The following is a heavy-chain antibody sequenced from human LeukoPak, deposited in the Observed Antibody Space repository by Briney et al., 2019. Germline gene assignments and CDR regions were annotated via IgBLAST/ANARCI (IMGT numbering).Heavy chain of an antibody. V-gene: IGHV3-7*03. J-gene: IGHJ4*02. CDR2: IKQDGSEK. CDR3: ATSYDMGWLIGY. D-gene: IGHD3/OR15-3a*01. Sequence: GGSLRLSCAASGFTFSSYSMNWVRQVPGQGLEWVANIKQDGSEKFYVASVKGRFTISRDNGKSSLYLQMNSLRAEDTALYYCATSYDMGWLIGYWGQGTLVTVSS. CDR1: GFTFSSYS.